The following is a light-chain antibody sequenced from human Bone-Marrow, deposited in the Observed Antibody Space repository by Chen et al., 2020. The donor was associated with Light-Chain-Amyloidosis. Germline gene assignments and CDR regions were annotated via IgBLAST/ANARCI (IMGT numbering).Light chain of an antibody. Sequence: SYVVSPPSSVSVAPGQPATIACGGNNIVSSSVHWYQQTPGQAPLPVVYDDSDRPSGIPERLSGSNSGNTATLTISRVEAGDEADYYCQVWDRSSDRPVFGGGTKLTVL. CDR2: DDS. CDR3: QVWDRSSDRPV. CDR1: NIVSSS. J-gene: IGLJ3*02. V-gene: IGLV3-21*02.